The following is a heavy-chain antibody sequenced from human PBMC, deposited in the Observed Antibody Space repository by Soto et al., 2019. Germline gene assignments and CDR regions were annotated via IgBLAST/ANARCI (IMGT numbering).Heavy chain of an antibody. CDR3: ARALGGNSYNWFDP. D-gene: IGHD2-21*02. CDR2: IYYSGST. CDR1: GGSISSYY. V-gene: IGHV4-59*01. Sequence: SETLSLTCTVSGGSISSYYWSWIRQPPGKGLEWIGYIYYSGSTNYNPSLKSRVTISVDTSKNQSSLKLSSVTAADTAVYYCARALGGNSYNWFDPGGQGTLVTVS. J-gene: IGHJ5*02.